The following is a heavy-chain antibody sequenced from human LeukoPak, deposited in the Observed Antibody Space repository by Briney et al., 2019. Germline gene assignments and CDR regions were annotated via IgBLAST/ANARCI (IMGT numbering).Heavy chain of an antibody. CDR3: ARSSKYDFWSGYYTVSNWFDP. J-gene: IGHJ5*02. D-gene: IGHD3-3*01. CDR1: GYTFTSYG. CDR2: ISAYNGNT. Sequence: GASVKVSCKASGYTFTSYGVSWVRQAPGQGLEWMGWISAYNGNTNYAQKLQGRVTMTTDTSTSTAYMELRSLRSDDTAVYYCARSSKYDFWSGYYTVSNWFDPWGQGTL. V-gene: IGHV1-18*01.